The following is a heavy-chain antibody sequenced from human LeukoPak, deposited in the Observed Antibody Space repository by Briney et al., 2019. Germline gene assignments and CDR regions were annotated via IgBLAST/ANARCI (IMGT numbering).Heavy chain of an antibody. J-gene: IGHJ4*02. V-gene: IGHV3-74*01. Sequence: PGGSLRLSCAASGFTFSSYWMHWVRHAPGKGLAWVSRINGDGSDTRYADSVKGRFTISRDNTKNTLFLQMNSLRAEDTAVYYCARYISSVAAVVAVGDYWGQGTLVTVSS. CDR2: INGDGSDT. CDR3: ARYISSVAAVVAVGDY. D-gene: IGHD6-6*01. CDR1: GFTFSSYW.